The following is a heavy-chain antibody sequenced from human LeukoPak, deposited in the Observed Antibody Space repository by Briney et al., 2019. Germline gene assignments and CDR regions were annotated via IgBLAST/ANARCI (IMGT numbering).Heavy chain of an antibody. J-gene: IGHJ4*02. V-gene: IGHV4-34*01. CDR3: AREDSGYDLWGVFDY. D-gene: IGHD5-12*01. CDR1: GGSFSGYY. CDR2: MNHSGST. Sequence: KPSETLSLTCAVYGGSFSGYYWSWIRQPPGKGLEWIGEMNHSGSTNYNPSLKSRVTISVDTSKNQFSLKLSSVTAADTAVYYCAREDSGYDLWGVFDYWGQGTLVTVSS.